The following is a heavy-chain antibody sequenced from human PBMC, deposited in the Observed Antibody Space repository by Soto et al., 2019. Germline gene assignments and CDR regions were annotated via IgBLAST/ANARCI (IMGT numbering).Heavy chain of an antibody. CDR1: GGSLSGYY. CDR2: ISHSGSA. J-gene: IGHJ4*02. D-gene: IGHD4-17*01. Sequence: QVELQQWGAGLLKPSETLSLTCAVYGGSLSGYYWSWIRQPPGKGLEWIGDISHSGSANYNPSLKTRVTISVDTSRNQISLRLTSVTAEDSAVYYCARAPGDYPDYWGQGTLVTVSS. CDR3: ARAPGDYPDY. V-gene: IGHV4-34*02.